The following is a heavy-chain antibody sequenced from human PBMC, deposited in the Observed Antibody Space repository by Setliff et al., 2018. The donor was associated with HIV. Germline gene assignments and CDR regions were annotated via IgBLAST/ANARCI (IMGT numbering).Heavy chain of an antibody. CDR3: ALLWFGELLPYNFDY. CDR2: IIPIFGTA. V-gene: IGHV1-69*05. CDR1: GGTFSSYA. D-gene: IGHD3-10*01. Sequence: SVKVSCKASGGTFSSYAISWVRQAPGQGLEWMGGIIPIFGTANYAQKFQGRVTITTDESTSTAYMELSSLRSEDTAVYYCALLWFGELLPYNFDYWGQGTLVTVSS. J-gene: IGHJ4*02.